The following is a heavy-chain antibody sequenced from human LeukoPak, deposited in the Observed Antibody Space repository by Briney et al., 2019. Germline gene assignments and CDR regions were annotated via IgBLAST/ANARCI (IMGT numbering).Heavy chain of an antibody. CDR1: GGSMNYNY. J-gene: IGHJ6*03. CDR2: IYYSAGS. D-gene: IGHD3-9*01. Sequence: SETLSLTCSVSGGSMNYNYWRWIRQPPGKAGQWRGYIYYSAGSKYNPPLTNRVTISVDTSKNQFSLKLNSVTAADTAVYYCARVTRHYDVLTGYGYYSYMDVWGNGTTVTISS. V-gene: IGHV4-59*01. CDR3: ARVTRHYDVLTGYGYYSYMDV.